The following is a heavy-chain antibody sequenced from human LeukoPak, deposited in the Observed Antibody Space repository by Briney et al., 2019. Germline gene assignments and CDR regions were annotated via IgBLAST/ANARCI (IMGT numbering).Heavy chain of an antibody. CDR3: ARAYCVGDRTVLHIYFDN. CDR2: IYQSETA. V-gene: IGHV4-38-2*02. CDR1: GYSISSGYF. D-gene: IGHD2-21*02. Sequence: KSSETLSLTCTVSGYSISSGYFWGWMRQPPGKGLEWIGSIYQSETAHYNPSLKSRVTISVDTSKNQFSLKLRSVMAADTAVYYCARAYCVGDRTVLHIYFDNWGQGTLVTVSS. J-gene: IGHJ4*02.